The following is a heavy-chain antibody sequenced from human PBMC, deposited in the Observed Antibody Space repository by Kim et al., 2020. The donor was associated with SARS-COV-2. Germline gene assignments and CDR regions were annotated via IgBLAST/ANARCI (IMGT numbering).Heavy chain of an antibody. CDR1: GYTFTSYG. V-gene: IGHV1-18*01. CDR3: ARDPAYDSSVYAADY. CDR2: ISVYNANT. Sequence: ASVKVSCKASGYTFTSYGISWLRQAPGQGLEWMGWISVYNANTNYAQNPQARLTMTTDTSTSTAYMELRSLTSDDTAVYYCARDPAYDSSVYAADYWGQG. D-gene: IGHD3-22*01. J-gene: IGHJ4*02.